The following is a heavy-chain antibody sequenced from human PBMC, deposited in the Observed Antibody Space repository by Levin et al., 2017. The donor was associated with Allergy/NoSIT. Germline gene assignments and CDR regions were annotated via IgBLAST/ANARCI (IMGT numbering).Heavy chain of an antibody. J-gene: IGHJ6*02. V-gene: IGHV4-59*08. Sequence: GSLRLSCTVSGDSISSYYWSWIRQPPGKGLEWIGYIYHSGSTKYNPSLKSRVTISVDTSKNQFSLKLNSVTAADTAVYYCARRFCSGDTCYSGAHGMDGWGQGTTVTVSS. D-gene: IGHD2-15*01. CDR3: ARRFCSGDTCYSGAHGMDG. CDR2: IYHSGST. CDR1: GDSISSYY.